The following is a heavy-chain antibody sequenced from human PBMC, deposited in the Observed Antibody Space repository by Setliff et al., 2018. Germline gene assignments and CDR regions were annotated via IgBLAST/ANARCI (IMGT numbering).Heavy chain of an antibody. J-gene: IGHJ3*02. Sequence: NPSETLSLTCTVSGGSISSSSYYWGWIRQPPGKGLEWIGSISYSGSTNYNPSLKSRVTISVDTSKNQFSLKLSSVTAADTAVYYCARGKIRITMIVVPTGGAFDIWGQGTMVTVSS. CDR3: ARGKIRITMIVVPTGGAFDI. D-gene: IGHD3-22*01. CDR1: GGSISSSSYY. CDR2: ISYSGST. V-gene: IGHV4-39*07.